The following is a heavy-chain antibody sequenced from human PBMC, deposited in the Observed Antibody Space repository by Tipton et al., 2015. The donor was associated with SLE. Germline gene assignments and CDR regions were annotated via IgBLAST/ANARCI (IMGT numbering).Heavy chain of an antibody. CDR1: GGSISVSSYY. CDR2: IYYSGST. D-gene: IGHD7-27*01. CDR3: ARIGGAGDLYYYYMDV. Sequence: TLSLTCTVSGGSISVSSYYWGWNRQPPGKGLEWIGSIYYSGSTYYNPSLKSRVTISVDTSKNQFSLKMTPVTAADTAVYYCARIGGAGDLYYYYMDVWGKCTPFTVAS. V-gene: IGHV4-39*07. J-gene: IGHJ6*03.